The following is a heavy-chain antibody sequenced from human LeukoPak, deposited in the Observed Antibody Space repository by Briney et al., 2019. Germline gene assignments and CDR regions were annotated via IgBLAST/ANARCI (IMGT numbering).Heavy chain of an antibody. V-gene: IGHV1-18*01. Sequence: GASVKVSCKASGYTFTSYGISWVRQAPGQGLEWMGWISAYNGNTNYAQKLQGRVTMTTDTSTSTAYMELRSLRSDDTAVYYCAKDREMVGLVAATRGYNGFAPWAREPWSPSPQ. J-gene: IGHJ5*02. CDR3: AKDREMVGLVAATRGYNGFAP. CDR1: GYTFTSYG. CDR2: ISAYNGNT. D-gene: IGHD2-15*01.